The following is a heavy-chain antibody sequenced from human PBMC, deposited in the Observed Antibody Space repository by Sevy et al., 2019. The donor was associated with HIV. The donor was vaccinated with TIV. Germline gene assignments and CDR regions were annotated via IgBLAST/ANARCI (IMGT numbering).Heavy chain of an antibody. CDR1: GVYMSSRSYY. J-gene: IGHJ4*02. CDR2: MYYSGST. D-gene: IGHD6-13*01. V-gene: IGHV4-39*01. CDR3: ERTYGSSGTGFDY. Sequence: SETLSLTCTVSGVYMSSRSYYWGWIRQPPGKGLEWIGSMYYSGSTYYNPSLKSRVTISVDTSKNQFSLKLSFVTAADTAVYYCERTYGSSGTGFDYWGQGTLVTVSS.